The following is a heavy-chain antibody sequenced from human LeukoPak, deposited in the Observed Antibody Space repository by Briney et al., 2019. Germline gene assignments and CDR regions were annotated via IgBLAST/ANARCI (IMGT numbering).Heavy chain of an antibody. CDR3: AKQRQLLYTSGWYWFDP. CDR2: IFYSGGT. J-gene: IGHJ5*02. D-gene: IGHD6-19*01. V-gene: IGHV4-39*07. CDR1: GGSISSGTYY. Sequence: TSETLSLTCTVSGGSISSGTYYWGWIRQPPGKGLEWIGGIFYSGGTYYNPSLKSRLTISVDTSKNQFSLKLNSVTAADTAVYYCAKQRQLLYTSGWYWFDPWGQGTLVTVSS.